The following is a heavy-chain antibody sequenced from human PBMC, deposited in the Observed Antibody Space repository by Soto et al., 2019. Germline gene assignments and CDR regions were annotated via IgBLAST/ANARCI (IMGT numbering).Heavy chain of an antibody. D-gene: IGHD1-1*01. CDR3: VRDPYLPTAGRLASLHY. J-gene: IGHJ4*02. V-gene: IGHV3-33*08. CDR1: GFSFRSYA. Sequence: GGSLRLSCAASGFSFRSYAMHWVRQAPGKGLEWEAVIWYDGVNKYYADSVKGRFTISRDNSNNTLYVQMNSLKAEDTAVYYCVRDPYLPTAGRLASLHYWGPGTLVTVSS. CDR2: IWYDGVNK.